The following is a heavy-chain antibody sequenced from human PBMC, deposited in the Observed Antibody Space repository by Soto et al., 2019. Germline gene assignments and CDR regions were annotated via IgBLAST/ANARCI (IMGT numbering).Heavy chain of an antibody. V-gene: IGHV1-18*01. D-gene: IGHD3-3*01. Sequence: ASVKVSCKASGYTFTSYGISWVRQAPGQGLEWMGWISAYNGNTNYAQKLQGRVTMTTDTSTSTAYMELRSLRSDDTAVYYCARNYDFWSGYYYFSCYYMDVWGKGTTVTVSS. CDR1: GYTFTSYG. CDR2: ISAYNGNT. CDR3: ARNYDFWSGYYYFSCYYMDV. J-gene: IGHJ6*03.